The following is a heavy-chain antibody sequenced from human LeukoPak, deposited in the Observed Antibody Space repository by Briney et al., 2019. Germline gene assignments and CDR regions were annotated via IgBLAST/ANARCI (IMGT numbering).Heavy chain of an antibody. CDR1: GYTFTSYG. CDR2: ISAYNGNT. Sequence: ASVKVSCKASGYTFTSYGISWVRQAPGQGLEWMGWISAYNGNTNYAQKLQGGVTMTTDTSTSTAYMELRSLRSDGTAVYYCARIAVAGTKTYYFDYWGQGTLVTVSS. D-gene: IGHD6-19*01. J-gene: IGHJ4*02. CDR3: ARIAVAGTKTYYFDY. V-gene: IGHV1-18*04.